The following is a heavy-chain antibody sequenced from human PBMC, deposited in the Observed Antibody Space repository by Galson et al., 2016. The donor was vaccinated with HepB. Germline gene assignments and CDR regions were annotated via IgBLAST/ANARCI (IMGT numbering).Heavy chain of an antibody. CDR2: IYHSGRT. Sequence: SETLSLTCTVSGGSIKGHYWSWIRQPPGKGLEWIGYIYHSGRTNSNPSLKSRVTISIDTSKNQFSLKLNSGTASDTAAYYCARDSYFDSSGYFYDVFDSWGQGTMVTVSS. D-gene: IGHD3-22*01. CDR1: GGSIKGHY. CDR3: ARDSYFDSSGYFYDVFDS. V-gene: IGHV4-59*11. J-gene: IGHJ3*01.